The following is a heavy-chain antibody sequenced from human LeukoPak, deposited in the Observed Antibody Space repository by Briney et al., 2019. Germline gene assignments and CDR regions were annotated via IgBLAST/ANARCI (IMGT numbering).Heavy chain of an antibody. CDR3: ARGGDIVVVPAVAIGEYYYGMDV. D-gene: IGHD2-2*01. V-gene: IGHV4-34*01. J-gene: IGHJ6*02. CDR1: GGSFGGYY. CDR2: INHSGST. Sequence: SETLSLTCAVYGGSFGGYYWSWIRQPPGKGLEWIGEINHSGSTNYNPSLKSRVTISVDTSKNQFSLKLSSVTAADTAVYYCARGGDIVVVPAVAIGEYYYGMDVWGQGTTVTVSS.